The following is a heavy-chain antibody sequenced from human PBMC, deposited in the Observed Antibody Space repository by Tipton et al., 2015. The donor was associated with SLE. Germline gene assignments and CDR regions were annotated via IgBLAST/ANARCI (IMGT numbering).Heavy chain of an antibody. CDR3: TTGRTL. Sequence: SLRLSCTASGVSFSNAWMSWVRQAAGKGLEWVGRMTGKTAGGTTDYAAPVKGRFSISRDDSKDTLYLQMDSLKTEDTAVYYCTTGRTLWGQGTLVSVSS. CDR1: GVSFSNAW. V-gene: IGHV3-15*01. D-gene: IGHD3/OR15-3a*01. CDR2: MTGKTAGGTT. J-gene: IGHJ3*01.